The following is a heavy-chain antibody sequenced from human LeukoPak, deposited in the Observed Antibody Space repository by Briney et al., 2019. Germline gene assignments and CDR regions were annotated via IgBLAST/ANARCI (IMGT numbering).Heavy chain of an antibody. Sequence: SETLSLTCSVSGGSISNNYWSWIRQPPGKGLEWIGFIYYSGSTKYNPSLESRVTISVDTSKNQFSLNLNSVTAADTAVYYCARHLKGVMTCFDYWGQGALVTVSS. J-gene: IGHJ4*02. CDR1: GGSISNNY. V-gene: IGHV4-59*08. CDR3: ARHLKGVMTCFDY. CDR2: IYYSGST. D-gene: IGHD2-21*02.